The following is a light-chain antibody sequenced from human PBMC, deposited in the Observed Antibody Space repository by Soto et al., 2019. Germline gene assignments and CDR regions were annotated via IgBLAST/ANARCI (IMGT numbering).Light chain of an antibody. V-gene: IGLV2-8*01. J-gene: IGLJ1*01. CDR3: FSYAGGSTFV. CDR2: DVV. Sequence: QSVLPHRPSAPGSPGQSGTISCTGTNRDVGTHNYVSWYQQYPGKAPKLLIYDVVKRPSGIPHRFSGSKSGNTASLTVSGLQADDEADYYCFSYAGGSTFVFGTGTKVTVL. CDR1: NRDVGTHNY.